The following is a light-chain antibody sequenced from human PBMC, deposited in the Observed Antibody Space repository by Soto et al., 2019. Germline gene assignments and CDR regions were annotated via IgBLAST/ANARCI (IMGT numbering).Light chain of an antibody. J-gene: IGKJ1*01. CDR2: AAT. Sequence: AIPMTQSPSSLSASVGDRVTITCRASQGIRDDLGWFQQKPGKAPNLLIFAATHLQSGVPSRFSGSGSGTDFTLTISSLQPEDFATYYCLQDYNYPWTFGQGTKVEIK. CDR3: LQDYNYPWT. V-gene: IGKV1-6*02. CDR1: QGIRDD.